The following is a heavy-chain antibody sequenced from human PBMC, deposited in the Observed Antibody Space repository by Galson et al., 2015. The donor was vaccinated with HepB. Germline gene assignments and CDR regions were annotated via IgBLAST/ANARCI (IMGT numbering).Heavy chain of an antibody. CDR2: ISSKGGST. CDR1: GFTFSSYT. Sequence: SLRLSCAASGFTFSSYTLHWVRQAPGKGLEYVSTISSKGGSTYYADSVKGRFTISRDNSKNTLYLQMSSLRPEDTAVYHCQVFGGWDYGMDVWGQGITVTVSS. CDR3: QVFGGWDYGMDV. J-gene: IGHJ6*02. V-gene: IGHV3-64D*06. D-gene: IGHD1-14*01.